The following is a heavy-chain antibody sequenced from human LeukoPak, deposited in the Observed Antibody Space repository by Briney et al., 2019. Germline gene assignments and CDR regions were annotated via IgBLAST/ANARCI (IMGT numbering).Heavy chain of an antibody. Sequence: GGSLRLSCAASGFTFSSYAMSWVRQAPGKGLEWVSAISGSGGSTYYADSVKGRFTISRDNSKNTLYLQMNSLRAEDTAVYYCAKDPIVVVVAAAFDYWGQGTLVTVSS. V-gene: IGHV3-23*01. D-gene: IGHD2-15*01. CDR2: ISGSGGST. J-gene: IGHJ4*02. CDR3: AKDPIVVVVAAAFDY. CDR1: GFTFSSYA.